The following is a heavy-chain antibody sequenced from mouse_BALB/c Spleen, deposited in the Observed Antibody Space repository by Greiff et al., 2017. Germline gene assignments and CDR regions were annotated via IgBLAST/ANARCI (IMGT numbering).Heavy chain of an antibody. J-gene: IGHJ3*01. CDR3: ARGWGFWFAY. CDR2: ISDGGSYT. Sequence: EVQGVESGGGLVKPGGSLKLSCAASGFTFSDYYMYWVRQTPEKRLEWVATISDGGSYTYYPDSVKGRFTISRDNAKNNLYLQMSSLKSEDTAMYYCARGWGFWFAYWGQGTLVTVSA. CDR1: GFTFSDYY. D-gene: IGHD2-3*01. V-gene: IGHV5-4*02.